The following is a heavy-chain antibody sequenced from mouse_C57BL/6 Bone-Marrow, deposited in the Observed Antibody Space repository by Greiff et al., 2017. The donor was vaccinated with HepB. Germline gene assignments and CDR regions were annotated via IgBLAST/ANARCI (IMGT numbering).Heavy chain of an antibody. V-gene: IGHV5-4*01. CDR3: ARDEEATTPSY. CDR1: GFTFSSYA. J-gene: IGHJ3*01. Sequence: EVHLVESGGGLVKPGGSLKLSCAASGFTFSSYAMSWVRQTPEKRLEWVATISDGGSYTYYPDNVKGRFTISRDNAKNNLYLQMSHLKSEDTAMYYCARDEEATTPSYWGQGTLVTVSA. D-gene: IGHD1-1*01. CDR2: ISDGGSYT.